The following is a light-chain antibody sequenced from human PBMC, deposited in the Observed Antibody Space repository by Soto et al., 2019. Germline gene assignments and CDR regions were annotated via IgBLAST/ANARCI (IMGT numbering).Light chain of an antibody. CDR3: QQYNDWPVYT. CDR2: AAT. J-gene: IGKJ2*01. V-gene: IGKV3-15*01. Sequence: EIVMTQSPGTLSVSPGGRTTLSCTASQNVHSNLAWYQHKSGQAPRLLIYAATTRATGVPARISGSGSGTDFTLTIDSLQSEDFAVYFCQQYNDWPVYTFVLGTKVEI. CDR1: QNVHSN.